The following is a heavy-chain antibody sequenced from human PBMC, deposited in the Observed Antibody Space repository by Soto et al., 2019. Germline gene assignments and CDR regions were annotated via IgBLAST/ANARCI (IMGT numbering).Heavy chain of an antibody. CDR2: NYYSGST. CDR3: ARSYRDYGMDV. CDR1: GYSISSSHW. J-gene: IGHJ6*02. D-gene: IGHD5-18*01. V-gene: IGHV4-28*01. Sequence: QVQLQESGPGLVKPSDTLSLTCAVSGYSISSSHWWGWIRQPPGKGLEWIGYNYYSGSTYYNPSLKSRVTMSVDTSKNQFSLKVSSVTAVDTAVYYCARSYRDYGMDVWGQGTTVTVSS.